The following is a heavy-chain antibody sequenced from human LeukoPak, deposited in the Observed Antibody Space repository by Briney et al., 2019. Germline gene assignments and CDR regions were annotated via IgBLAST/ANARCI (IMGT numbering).Heavy chain of an antibody. CDR3: ARTGLYGDYPFDY. D-gene: IGHD4-17*01. Sequence: SVKVSFKASGGTFSSYAIGWVRQAPGQGLEWMGGIIPIFGTANYAQKLQGRVTITADESTSTAYMELSSLRSEDTAVYYCARTGLYGDYPFDYWGQGTLVTVSS. CDR1: GGTFSSYA. CDR2: IIPIFGTA. J-gene: IGHJ4*02. V-gene: IGHV1-69*13.